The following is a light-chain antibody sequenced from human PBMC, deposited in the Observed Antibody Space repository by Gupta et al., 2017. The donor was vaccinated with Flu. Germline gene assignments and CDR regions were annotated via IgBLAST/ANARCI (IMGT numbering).Light chain of an antibody. J-gene: IGKJ2*02. Sequence: PSSFSASTGDRVTITCRASQGISSYLAWYQQKPGKAPKLLIYAASTVQSGVPSRFSGSGSGTDFTLTISCLQSEDFATYYCQQEDSYPSTFGQGTKVEIK. CDR1: QGISSY. CDR2: AAS. V-gene: IGKV1-8*01. CDR3: QQEDSYPST.